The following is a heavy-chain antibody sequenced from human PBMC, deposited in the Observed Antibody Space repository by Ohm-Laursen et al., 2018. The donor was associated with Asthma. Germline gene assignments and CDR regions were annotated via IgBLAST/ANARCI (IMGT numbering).Heavy chain of an antibody. J-gene: IGHJ3*02. D-gene: IGHD2-21*02. CDR3: ARRDFSGGDTNAAFDI. CDR2: GGSYYDGGLK. CDR1: GFTFRSYA. Sequence: SLRLSCTASGFTFRSYAMHWVRQAPGKGLEWVAVGGSYYDGGLKYYADSVNGRFAVSKDNSKNTLFLQMNSLRPDDTAVYYCARRDFSGGDTNAAFDIWGQGTMVAVSS. V-gene: IGHV3-30*09.